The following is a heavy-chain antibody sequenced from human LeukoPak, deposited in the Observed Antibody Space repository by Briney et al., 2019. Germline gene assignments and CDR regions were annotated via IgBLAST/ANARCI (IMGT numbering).Heavy chain of an antibody. V-gene: IGHV1-2*02. Sequence: EASVKVSCKASGYTFTGYYMHWVRQAPGQGLEWMGWINPNSGGTNYAQKFQGRVTMTRDTSISTAYMELSRLRSDDTAVYYCARDIGVGATPFDYWGQGTLVTVSS. D-gene: IGHD1-26*01. J-gene: IGHJ4*02. CDR1: GYTFTGYY. CDR2: INPNSGGT. CDR3: ARDIGVGATPFDY.